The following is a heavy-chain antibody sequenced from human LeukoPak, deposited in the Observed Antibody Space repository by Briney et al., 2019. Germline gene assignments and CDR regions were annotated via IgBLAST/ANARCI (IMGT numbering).Heavy chain of an antibody. Sequence: SETLSLTRTVSGGSISSGNYYWSWIRQPPGKGLEWIGYIFHSGSTYQNPSLKSRVTISVDRSKNHFSLNLNSVTAADTAVYYCARVLWVTGYYYMDVWGKGTTVAVSS. D-gene: IGHD1-14*01. V-gene: IGHV4-30-2*01. CDR1: GGSISSGNYY. CDR3: ARVLWVTGYYYMDV. CDR2: IFHSGST. J-gene: IGHJ6*03.